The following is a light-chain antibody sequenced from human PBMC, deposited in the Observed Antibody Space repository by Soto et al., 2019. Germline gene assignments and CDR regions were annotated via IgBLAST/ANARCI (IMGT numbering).Light chain of an antibody. CDR1: QSVSSSY. Sequence: EIVLTQSPGTLSLSPGERATLSCRASQSVSSSYLAWYQQRPGQAPRLLIYGASGRATGIPDRFSGSGSGTDFTLTISRLEPEDFVVYYCQQYDSSPSFTFGPGTKVDIK. CDR3: QQYDSSPSFT. V-gene: IGKV3-20*01. CDR2: GAS. J-gene: IGKJ3*01.